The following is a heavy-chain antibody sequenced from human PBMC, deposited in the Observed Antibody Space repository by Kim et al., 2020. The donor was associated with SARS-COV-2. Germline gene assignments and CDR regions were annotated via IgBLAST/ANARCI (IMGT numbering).Heavy chain of an antibody. CDR3: ARHRRSRLYYYDSSGYIP. J-gene: IGHJ5*02. CDR2: IYYSGST. CDR1: GGSISSSSYY. D-gene: IGHD3-22*01. Sequence: SETLSLTCTVSGGSISSSSYYWGWIRQPPGKGLEWIGSIYYSGSTYYNPSLKSRVTISVDTSKNQFSLKLSSVTAADTAVYYCARHRRSRLYYYDSSGYIPWGQGTLVTVSS. V-gene: IGHV4-39*01.